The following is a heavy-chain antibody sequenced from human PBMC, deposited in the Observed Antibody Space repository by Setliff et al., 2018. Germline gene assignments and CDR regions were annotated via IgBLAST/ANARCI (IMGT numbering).Heavy chain of an antibody. CDR3: ARDLGHGGDSDY. J-gene: IGHJ4*02. V-gene: IGHV4-38-2*02. Sequence: SETLSLTCTVSGGSISSYYWSWIRQPPGKGLEWIGSIYHSGSTYYNPSLKSRVTISVDTSKNQVSLKLNSVTATDTAVYYCARDLGHGGDSDYWGQGILVTVSS. D-gene: IGHD2-21*02. CDR1: GGSISSYY. CDR2: IYHSGST.